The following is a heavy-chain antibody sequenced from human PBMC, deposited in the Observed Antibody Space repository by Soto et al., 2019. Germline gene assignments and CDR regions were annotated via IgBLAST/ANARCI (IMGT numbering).Heavy chain of an antibody. CDR1: GGSISSGDYY. V-gene: IGHV4-30-4*01. CDR2: IYYSGST. D-gene: IGHD6-19*01. J-gene: IGHJ4*02. CDR3: ARAFPAVAVDY. Sequence: SETLSLTCTVSGGSISSGDYYWSWIRQPPGKGLEWIGYIYYSGSTYYNPSLKSRVTISVDTSKNQFSLKLSSVTAADTAVYYCARAFPAVAVDYWGQGTLVTVS.